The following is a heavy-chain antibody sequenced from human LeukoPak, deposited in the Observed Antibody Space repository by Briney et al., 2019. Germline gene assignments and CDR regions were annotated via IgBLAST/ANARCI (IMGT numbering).Heavy chain of an antibody. D-gene: IGHD3-16*01. CDR3: ARDYGDY. Sequence: SETLSLICTVSGGSVSSGSYYWRWIRQPPGKGLEWFGYIYYSGSPNYRPSLKSRLTISVNTSKIQFSLKRSSVTAADTAVYYCARDYGDYWGQGTLVTVSS. V-gene: IGHV4-61*01. J-gene: IGHJ4*02. CDR2: IYYSGSP. CDR1: GGSVSSGSYY.